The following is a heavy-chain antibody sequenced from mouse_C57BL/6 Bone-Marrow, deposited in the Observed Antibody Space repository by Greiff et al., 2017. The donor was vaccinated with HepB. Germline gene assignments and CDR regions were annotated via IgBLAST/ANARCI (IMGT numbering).Heavy chain of an antibody. CDR1: GYTFTDYY. Sequence: EVQLQQSGPVLVKPGASVKMSCKASGYTFTDYYMNWVKQSNGKSLEWIGVINPYNGGTSYNQKFKGKATLTVDKSSSTAYMELNSLTSEDSAVYYCASGGENDYGSLADWGQGTLVTVSA. CDR2: INPYNGGT. D-gene: IGHD1-1*01. CDR3: ASGGENDYGSLAD. V-gene: IGHV1-19*01. J-gene: IGHJ3*01.